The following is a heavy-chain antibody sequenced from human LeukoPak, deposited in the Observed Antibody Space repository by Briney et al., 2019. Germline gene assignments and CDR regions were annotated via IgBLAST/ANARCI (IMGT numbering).Heavy chain of an antibody. CDR1: GGTFSSYA. CDR2: IIPILGIA. Sequence: GASVKVSCKASGGTFSSYAISWVRQAPGQGLEWMGRIIPILGIANYAQKFQGRVTITADKSTSTAYMELSSLRSEDTAVYYCARGTEDYVWGSYDAFDIWGQRTMVTVSS. CDR3: ARGTEDYVWGSYDAFDI. D-gene: IGHD3-16*01. J-gene: IGHJ3*02. V-gene: IGHV1-69*04.